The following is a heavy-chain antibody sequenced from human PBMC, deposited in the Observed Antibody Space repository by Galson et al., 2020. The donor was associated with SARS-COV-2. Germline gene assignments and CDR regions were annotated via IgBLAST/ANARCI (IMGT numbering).Heavy chain of an antibody. J-gene: IGHJ3*02. V-gene: IGHV4-59*01. CDR2: IYYSGCT. D-gene: IGHD5-12*01. CDR1: GGSISSYY. CDR3: ARWRAGAFDI. Sequence: SETLSLTCTVSGGSISSYYWGWIRQPPGKGLEWIGYIYYSGCTNYNPSLKSRVTISVDTSRNQFSLKLSSVTAADTAVYYCARWRAGAFDIWGQGTMVTVSS.